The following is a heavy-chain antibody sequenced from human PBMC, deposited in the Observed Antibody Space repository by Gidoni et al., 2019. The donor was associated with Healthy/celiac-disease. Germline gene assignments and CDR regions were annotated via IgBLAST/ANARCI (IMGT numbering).Heavy chain of an antibody. Sequence: EVQLLDSGGGLVRPGRPLGLSYAASGFAFDDSAMLWLRQAPGTGLEGVSGISGNSGSIGYAYSVKGRFTISRDNAKNFLYLQRSSLRAEDTALYYCAKDISYCSSTSCYPRVTCVFDYLGQGTLVTVSS. V-gene: IGHV3-9*01. D-gene: IGHD2-2*01. J-gene: IGHJ4*02. CDR1: GFAFDDSA. CDR3: AKDISYCSSTSCYPRVTCVFDY. CDR2: ISGNSGSI.